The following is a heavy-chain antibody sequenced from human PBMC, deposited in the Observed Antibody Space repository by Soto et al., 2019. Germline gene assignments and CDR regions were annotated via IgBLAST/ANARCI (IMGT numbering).Heavy chain of an antibody. V-gene: IGHV4-39*07. J-gene: IGHJ4*02. CDR3: ARGNTPVDY. CDR2: IYHTGNA. CDR1: GYSISNSRFY. D-gene: IGHD2-2*02. Sequence: SETLSLTCSVSGYSISNSRFYWAWIRQPPGEGLEWIGSIYHTGNAYYNPSLKSRVTISVDTSKNQFSLKLSSVTAADTAVYYCARGNTPVDYWGQGTLVTVSS.